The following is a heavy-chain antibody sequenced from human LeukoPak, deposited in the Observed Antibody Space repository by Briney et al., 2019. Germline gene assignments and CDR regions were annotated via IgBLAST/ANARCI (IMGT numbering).Heavy chain of an antibody. D-gene: IGHD4-4*01. CDR2: IYPGDSDT. V-gene: IGHV5-51*01. CDR1: GYSFTSYW. J-gene: IGHJ6*02. CDR3: ARHYWATVTQPSLRSYYGMDV. Sequence: LGESLKISCKGSGYSFTSYWIGWVRQMPGKGLEWMGIIYPGDSDTRYSPSFQGQVTISADKSISTAYLQWSSLKASDTAMYYCARHYWATVTQPSLRSYYGMDVWGQGTTVTVSS.